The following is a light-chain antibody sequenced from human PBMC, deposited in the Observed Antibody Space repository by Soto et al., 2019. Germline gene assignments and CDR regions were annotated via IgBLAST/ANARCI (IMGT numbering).Light chain of an antibody. V-gene: IGKV3-20*01. Sequence: EIVMTQSPATVSVSPGERVTLSCRASQSIRSERLAWYQQKPGQAPRLVIFDASNRASGMPERFSGSGSGTDFTLTIARLEPEDFAVYYCQEYDGAPITFGLGTRLEIK. CDR1: QSIRSER. CDR2: DAS. J-gene: IGKJ5*01. CDR3: QEYDGAPIT.